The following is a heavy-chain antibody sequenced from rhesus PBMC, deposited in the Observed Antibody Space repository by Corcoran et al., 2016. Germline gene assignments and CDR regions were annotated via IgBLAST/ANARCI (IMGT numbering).Heavy chain of an antibody. CDR3: ARPPIQGFDY. J-gene: IGHJ4*01. V-gene: IGHV1-200*01. CDR1: GYTFTSYS. Sequence: QVQLVQSGAEVKKPGASVKLSCKASGYTFTSYSINWVRQAPGQGLEWRGWINPSNGNTVYAQKFQCRVTMTRDTSTRTAYMELSSLRSEDTAVYDCARPPIQGFDYWGQGVLVTVSS. CDR2: INPSNGNT. D-gene: IGHD4-23*01.